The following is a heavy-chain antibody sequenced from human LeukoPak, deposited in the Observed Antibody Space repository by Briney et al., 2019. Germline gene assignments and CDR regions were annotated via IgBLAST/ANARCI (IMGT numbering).Heavy chain of an antibody. D-gene: IGHD6-13*01. J-gene: IGHJ6*02. CDR3: ARDRASSSSWYVWVDYYGMDV. CDR2: ISAYNGNT. V-gene: IGHV1-18*01. CDR1: GYTFTSYG. Sequence: ASMKVSCKASGYTFTSYGISWVRQAPGQGLEWMGWISAYNGNTNYAQKLQGRVTMTTDTSTSTAYMELRSLRSDDTAVYYCARDRASSSSWYVWVDYYGMDVWGQGTTVTVSS.